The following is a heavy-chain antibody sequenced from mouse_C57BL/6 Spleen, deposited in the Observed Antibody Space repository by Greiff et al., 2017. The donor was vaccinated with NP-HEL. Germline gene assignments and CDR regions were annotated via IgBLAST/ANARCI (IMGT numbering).Heavy chain of an antibody. J-gene: IGHJ4*01. CDR3: AREGFFYDYDHCAMDY. Sequence: EVKLVESGGGLVKPGGSLKLSCAASGFTFSSYAMSWVRQTPEQRLEWVATISDGGSYTYYPDNVKGRVTISRDNAKSNVYLQLSNLKSEDTAMYYCAREGFFYDYDHCAMDYWGQGTSVTVSS. CDR2: ISDGGSYT. CDR1: GFTFSSYA. D-gene: IGHD2-4*01. V-gene: IGHV5-4*01.